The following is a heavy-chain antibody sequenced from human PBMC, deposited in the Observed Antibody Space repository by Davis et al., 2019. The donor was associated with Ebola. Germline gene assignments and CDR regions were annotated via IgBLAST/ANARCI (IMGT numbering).Heavy chain of an antibody. Sequence: GESLKISCAASGFTFSGSAMHWVRQASGKGLEWVGRIRSKANSYATAYAASVKGRFTICRDDSKNTAYLQMNSLKTEDTAVYYCTRPGYSSGRDYWGQGTLVTVSS. J-gene: IGHJ4*02. CDR2: IRSKANSYAT. CDR1: GFTFSGSA. CDR3: TRPGYSSGRDY. V-gene: IGHV3-73*01. D-gene: IGHD6-19*01.